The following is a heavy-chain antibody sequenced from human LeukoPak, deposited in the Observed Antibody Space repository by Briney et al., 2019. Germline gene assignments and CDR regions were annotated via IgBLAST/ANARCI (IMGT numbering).Heavy chain of an antibody. CDR1: GGSISSYY. Sequence: PSETLSLTCTASGGSISSYYWSWIRQPPGKGLEWIGYIYYSGSTNYNTSLKSRVTISVDTSKNQFSLKLSSVTAADTAVYYCARVRYDSSGFLIHPWCFDLWGRGTLVTVSS. D-gene: IGHD3-22*01. V-gene: IGHV4-59*01. CDR3: ARVRYDSSGFLIHPWCFDL. J-gene: IGHJ2*01. CDR2: IYYSGST.